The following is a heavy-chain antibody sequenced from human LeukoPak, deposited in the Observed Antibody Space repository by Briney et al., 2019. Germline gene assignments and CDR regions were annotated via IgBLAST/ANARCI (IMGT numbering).Heavy chain of an antibody. CDR1: GFAFSSYA. J-gene: IGHJ4*02. V-gene: IGHV3-23*01. Sequence: GGSLRLSCAASGFAFSSYAMSWVRQAPGKGLEWVSAISGSGGSTYYADSVKGRFTISRDNSKNTLYLQMNSLRAEDTAVYYCTKDLGSGWYWEGDYWGQGTLVTVSS. D-gene: IGHD6-19*01. CDR3: TKDLGSGWYWEGDY. CDR2: ISGSGGST.